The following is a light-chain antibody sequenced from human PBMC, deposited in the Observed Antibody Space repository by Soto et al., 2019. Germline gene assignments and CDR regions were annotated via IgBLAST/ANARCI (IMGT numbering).Light chain of an antibody. CDR1: QSVSSSY. Sequence: EIVLTQSPGTLSLSPGERATLTCRASQSVSSSYLAWYQQKPGQAPRLLIYGTSSRATAIPDRFSGSGSGTDFTLTISRLEPADFAVYYCQQYGISSWTFGQGTKVDIK. CDR2: GTS. J-gene: IGKJ1*01. V-gene: IGKV3-20*01. CDR3: QQYGISSWT.